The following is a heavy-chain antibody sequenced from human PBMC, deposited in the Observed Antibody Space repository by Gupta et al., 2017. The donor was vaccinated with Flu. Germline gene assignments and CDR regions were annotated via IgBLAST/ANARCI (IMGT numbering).Heavy chain of an antibody. V-gene: IGHV4-59*08. CDR2: FYYSGST. Sequence: TVSGGSISSYYWSWIRQPPGKGLEWIGYFYYSGSTNFNPSLKGRVTISVDTSKNQFSLKLNSVTAADTAMYYCARLPDESSSGNWYFDLWGRGTLVTVSS. J-gene: IGHJ2*01. CDR1: GGSISSYY. CDR3: ARLPDESSSGNWYFDL. D-gene: IGHD6-6*01.